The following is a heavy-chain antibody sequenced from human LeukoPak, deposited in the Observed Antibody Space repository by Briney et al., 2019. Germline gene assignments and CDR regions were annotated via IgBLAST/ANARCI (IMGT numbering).Heavy chain of an antibody. CDR3: ARIACSGGSCYSQRGAFDI. CDR2: IYYSGST. V-gene: IGHV4-39*07. CDR1: GGSISSSSYY. Sequence: SETLSLTCTVSGGSISSSSYYWGWIRQPPGKGLEWIGSIYYSGSTYYNPSLKSRVTISVDTSKNQFSLRLSSVTAADTAVYYCARIACSGGSCYSQRGAFDIWGQGTMVTVSS. D-gene: IGHD2-15*01. J-gene: IGHJ3*02.